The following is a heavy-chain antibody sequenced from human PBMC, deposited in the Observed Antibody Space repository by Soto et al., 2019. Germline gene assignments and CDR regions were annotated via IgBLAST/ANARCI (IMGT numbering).Heavy chain of an antibody. CDR2: IKQDGSEK. D-gene: IGHD4-17*01. CDR1: EFTISNYW. J-gene: IGHJ4*02. CDR3: ARDLGYGDYETRCVY. V-gene: IGHV3-7*01. Sequence: EVQLVESGGGLVQPGGSLRLSCAASEFTISNYWMNWVRQAPGKGLEWVANIKQDGSEKYYVDSVQGRFTISRDTARNSRYLQNTTLRAGDTAVYYCARDLGYGDYETRCVYWGQGTLVTVFS.